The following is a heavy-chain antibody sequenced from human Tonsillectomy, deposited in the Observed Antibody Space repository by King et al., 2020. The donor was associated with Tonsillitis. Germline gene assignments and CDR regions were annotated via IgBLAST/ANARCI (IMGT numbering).Heavy chain of an antibody. CDR1: GGSVSSGSYY. V-gene: IGHV4-61*01. CDR2: IYYSWST. J-gene: IGHJ4*02. Sequence: VQLQESGPGLVKPSETLSLTCTVSGGSVSSGSYYWSWIRQPPGKGLEWIGYIYYSWSTNYNPSLKSRVTISVDTSKNQFSLKLSSVTAADTAVYYCARRMSAWYYDYWGKGTLVTVSS. CDR3: ARRMSAWYYDY.